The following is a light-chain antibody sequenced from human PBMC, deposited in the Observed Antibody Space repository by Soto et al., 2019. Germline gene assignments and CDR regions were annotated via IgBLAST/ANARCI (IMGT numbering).Light chain of an antibody. CDR3: QQYNNWRQT. J-gene: IGKJ1*01. V-gene: IGKV3-15*01. CDR2: GAS. Sequence: IVMTQSPATLSASPVERATLSCRASQRVSSNVAWYQQKPGQAPRLLLYGASARATGVPARFSGSGSGTQFTLTISSLQSEDFAVYYCQQYNNWRQTFGQGTKVDIK. CDR1: QRVSSN.